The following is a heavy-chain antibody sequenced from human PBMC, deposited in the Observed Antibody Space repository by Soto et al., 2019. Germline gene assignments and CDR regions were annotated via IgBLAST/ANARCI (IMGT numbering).Heavy chain of an antibody. CDR1: GFTFSSFT. V-gene: IGHV3-21*01. J-gene: IGHJ4*02. D-gene: IGHD6-13*01. Sequence: EVQLVESGGGLVKPGGSLRLSCAASGFTFSSFTMNWVRQAPGKGLEWVSSISSSSSYIYYADSVKGRFTISRDNAKNSLYLQMDGLRAEDTAVYYCAGVISFDCWGQGTLVSVCS. CDR2: ISSSSSYI. CDR3: AGVISFDC.